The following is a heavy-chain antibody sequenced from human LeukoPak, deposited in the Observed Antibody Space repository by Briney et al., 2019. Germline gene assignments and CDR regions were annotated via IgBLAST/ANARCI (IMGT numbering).Heavy chain of an antibody. CDR2: IIPIFGTA. J-gene: IGHJ6*04. V-gene: IGHV1-69*13. D-gene: IGHD3-9*01. CDR1: GGTFSSYA. Sequence: ASVTLSCTASGGTFSSYAISWVRQAPGQGLEWMGGIIPIFGTANYAQKFQGRVTITADESTSTAYMELSSLRSEDTAVYYCARANYDILTGYRHYYYGMDVWGKGTTVTVSS. CDR3: ARANYDILTGYRHYYYGMDV.